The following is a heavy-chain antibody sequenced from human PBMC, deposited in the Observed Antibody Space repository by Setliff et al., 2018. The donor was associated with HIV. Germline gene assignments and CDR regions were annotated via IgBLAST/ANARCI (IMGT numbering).Heavy chain of an antibody. CDR1: GFTVSSNY. D-gene: IGHD3-22*01. CDR2: IYSGGST. V-gene: IGHV3-53*01. Sequence: GGSLRLSCAASGFTVSSNYMSWVRQAPGKGLEWVSVIYSGGSTYYADSVKGRFTISRDNSKNTLYLQMNSLRAEDTAVYYCARAGVYYDSSGYCIDYWGQGTLVTVSS. J-gene: IGHJ4*02. CDR3: ARAGVYYDSSGYCIDY.